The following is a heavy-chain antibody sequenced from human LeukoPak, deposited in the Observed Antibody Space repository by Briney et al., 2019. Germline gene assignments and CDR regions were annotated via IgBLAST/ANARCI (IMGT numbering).Heavy chain of an antibody. V-gene: IGHV1-2*02. Sequence: GASVKVSCKASGYTFTGYYMHWVRQAPGQGLEWMGWINPNSGGTNYAQKFQGRVTMTRDTSTSTAYMELSRLRSDDTAVYYCARTDYDFWSGYLGYWGQGTLVTVSS. CDR2: INPNSGGT. D-gene: IGHD3-3*01. CDR1: GYTFTGYY. CDR3: ARTDYDFWSGYLGY. J-gene: IGHJ4*02.